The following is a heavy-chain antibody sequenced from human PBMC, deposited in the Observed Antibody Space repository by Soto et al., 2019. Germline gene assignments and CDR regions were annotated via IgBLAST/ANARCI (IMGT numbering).Heavy chain of an antibody. Sequence: PGVSQRLSGAASGVTFIRYSMNWIRQDNGKGLEWVSSISSTTNYIYYGDSMKGRFTISRDNAKNSLYLEMNSLRAEDTAVYYGAREGPLDIWSGLGRDYWGQGTRVTGSP. CDR2: ISSTTNYI. D-gene: IGHD3-3*01. CDR1: GVTFIRYS. CDR3: AREGPLDIWSGLGRDY. J-gene: IGHJ4*01. V-gene: IGHV3-21*06.